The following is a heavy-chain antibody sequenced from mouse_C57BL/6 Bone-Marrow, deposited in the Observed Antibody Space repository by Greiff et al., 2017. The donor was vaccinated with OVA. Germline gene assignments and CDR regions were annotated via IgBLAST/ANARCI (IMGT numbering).Heavy chain of an antibody. V-gene: IGHV2-5*01. Sequence: VQLQQPGPGLVQPSQSLSITCTVSGFSLTSYGVHWVRQSPGKGLEWLGVIWRGGSTDYNAAFMSRLTITKDNSKSQVFFKMNRLLADDTAIYYGAEGDIYDNGSNCALDYWGQGTTVTVSS. CDR2: IWRGGST. D-gene: IGHD2-4*01. CDR3: AEGDIYDNGSNCALDY. CDR1: GFSLTSYG. J-gene: IGHJ4*01.